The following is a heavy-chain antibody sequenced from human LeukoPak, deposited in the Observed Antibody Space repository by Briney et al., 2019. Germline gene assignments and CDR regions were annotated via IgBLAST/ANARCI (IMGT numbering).Heavy chain of an antibody. V-gene: IGHV4-39*07. CDR1: GGSISSYY. CDR3: AREAKYYYDSSGYFDY. Sequence: KPSETLSLTCNVSGGSISSYYWGWIRQPPGKGLEWIGSIYYSGSTYYNPSLKSRVTISVDTSKNQFSLKLSSVTAADTAVYYCAREAKYYYDSSGYFDYWGQGTLVTVSS. J-gene: IGHJ4*02. CDR2: IYYSGST. D-gene: IGHD3-22*01.